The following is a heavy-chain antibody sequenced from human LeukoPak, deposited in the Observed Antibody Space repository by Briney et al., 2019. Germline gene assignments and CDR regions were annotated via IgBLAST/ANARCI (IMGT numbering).Heavy chain of an antibody. V-gene: IGHV4-39*01. CDR3: ARRRYYDGSGYLE. J-gene: IGHJ1*01. D-gene: IGHD3-22*01. Sequence: SETLSLTCSVSGDSVSRSDSYWDWIRQPPGKGLQWIGTIYYSGRTYYSPSLKSRVTMSVDTSNNQFSLNLRSVTAADTAFYYCARRRYYDGSGYLEWGQGTLLSVSS. CDR2: IYYSGRT. CDR1: GDSVSRSDSY.